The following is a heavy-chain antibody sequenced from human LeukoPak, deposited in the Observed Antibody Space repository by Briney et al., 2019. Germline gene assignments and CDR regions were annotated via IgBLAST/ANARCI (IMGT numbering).Heavy chain of an antibody. J-gene: IGHJ4*02. Sequence: GGSLRLSCAASGFTFSTYTMNWVRQAPGKGLECVSSISGSSSYIYYADSVKGRFTISRDSAKNSLYLQMNSLRAEDTAVYYCARAMEIDYWGQGTLVTVSS. CDR3: ARAMEIDY. V-gene: IGHV3-21*01. CDR1: GFTFSTYT. CDR2: ISGSSSYI. D-gene: IGHD3-3*01.